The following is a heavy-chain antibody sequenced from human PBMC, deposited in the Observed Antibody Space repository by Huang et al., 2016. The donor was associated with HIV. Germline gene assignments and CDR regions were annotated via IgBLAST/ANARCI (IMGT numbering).Heavy chain of an antibody. V-gene: IGHV3-30*18. D-gene: IGHD2-15*01. CDR3: AKESRWFSDFEH. Sequence: QVHLVESGGGVVQPGGSLRLSCAASGFKLSGFGMHWVRKAPGKGVAWVAVMSYDGRSQFYTDSVKGRFTIARDNSDNTLALQMKGLRPDDTAVYYCAKESRWFSDFEHWGQGVLVSVSS. J-gene: IGHJ4*02. CDR2: MSYDGRSQ. CDR1: GFKLSGFG.